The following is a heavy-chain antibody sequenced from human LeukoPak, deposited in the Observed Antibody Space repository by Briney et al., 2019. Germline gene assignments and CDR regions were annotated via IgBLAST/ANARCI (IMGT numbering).Heavy chain of an antibody. CDR1: GYTFTSYA. CDR2: INAGNGNT. V-gene: IGHV1-3*01. CDR3: ARAYYCDSSGYGFDY. J-gene: IGHJ4*02. Sequence: ASVKVSCKASGYTFTSYAMHWVRQAPGQRLEWMGWINAGNGNTKYSQKFQGRVTITRDTSASTAYMELSSLRSEDTAVYYCARAYYCDSSGYGFDYWGQGTLVTVSS. D-gene: IGHD3-22*01.